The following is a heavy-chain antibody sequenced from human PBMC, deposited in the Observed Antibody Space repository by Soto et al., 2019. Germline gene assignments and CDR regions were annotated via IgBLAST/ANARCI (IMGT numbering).Heavy chain of an antibody. Sequence: GESLKISCKGSGYSFTNYWISWVRQMPGKGLEWMGRIDPSDSYTNYSPSFQGHVTISADKSISTAYLQWSSLKASDTAMYYCARTARKHYYYDGMAVWCEGTTVTVS. D-gene: IGHD6-6*01. V-gene: IGHV5-10-1*01. J-gene: IGHJ6*02. CDR1: GYSFTNYW. CDR3: ARTARKHYYYDGMAV. CDR2: IDPSDSYT.